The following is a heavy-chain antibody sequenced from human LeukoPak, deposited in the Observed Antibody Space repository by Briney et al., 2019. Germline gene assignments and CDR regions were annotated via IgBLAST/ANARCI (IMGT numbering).Heavy chain of an antibody. Sequence: GASVKVSCKASGGTFSSYAISWVRQAPGQGLEWMGRIIPILGITNYAQKFQGRVTITADKSTSTAYMELSSLRSEDTAVYYCARDGGPTYYYGSGSYWHFDYWGQGTLVTVSS. CDR2: IIPILGIT. D-gene: IGHD3-10*01. J-gene: IGHJ4*02. CDR3: ARDGGPTYYYGSGSYWHFDY. CDR1: GGTFSSYA. V-gene: IGHV1-69*04.